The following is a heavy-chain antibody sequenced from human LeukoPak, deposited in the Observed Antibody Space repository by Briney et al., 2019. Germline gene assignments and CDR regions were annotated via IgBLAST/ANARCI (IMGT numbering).Heavy chain of an antibody. Sequence: PGGSLRLSCAASGFTFSSYSMNWVRQAPGKGLEWVSSISSSSSYIYYADSVKGRFTISRDNAKNSLYLQMNSLRAEDTAVYYCASVVPAAGDDYYYGMDAWGKGTTVTVSS. CDR3: ASVVPAAGDDYYYGMDA. D-gene: IGHD2-2*01. J-gene: IGHJ6*04. CDR1: GFTFSSYS. CDR2: ISSSSSYI. V-gene: IGHV3-21*01.